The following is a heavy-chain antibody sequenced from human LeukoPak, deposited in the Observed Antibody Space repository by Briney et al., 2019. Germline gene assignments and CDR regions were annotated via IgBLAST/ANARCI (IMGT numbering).Heavy chain of an antibody. V-gene: IGHV5-51*01. Sequence: YPRYSNFPYNPPFQGQLTLSPDKSINTAYLQWSSLRAEDTAVYYCAKRIAARREYFQHWGQGTLVTVSS. CDR2: YPRYSNF. D-gene: IGHD6-6*01. J-gene: IGHJ1*01. CDR3: AKRIAARREYFQH.